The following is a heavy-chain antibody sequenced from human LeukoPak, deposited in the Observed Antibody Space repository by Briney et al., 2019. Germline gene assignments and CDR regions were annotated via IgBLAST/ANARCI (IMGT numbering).Heavy chain of an antibody. V-gene: IGHV1-18*01. CDR1: GYTFTSYG. D-gene: IGHD1-26*01. Sequence: ASVKVSCKASGYTFTSYGISWVRQAPGQGLEWMGWISAYNGNTNYAQKLQGRVTMTTDTSTSTAYMELRSLRSDDTAVYYCARDGWELLRGFPAWFDPWGQGTLVTVSS. CDR2: ISAYNGNT. J-gene: IGHJ5*02. CDR3: ARDGWELLRGFPAWFDP.